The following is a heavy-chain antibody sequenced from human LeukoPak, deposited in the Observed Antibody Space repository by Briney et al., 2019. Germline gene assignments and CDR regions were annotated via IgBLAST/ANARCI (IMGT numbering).Heavy chain of an antibody. Sequence: PGGSLRLSCSASGFTFSSYAMHWVRQAPGKGLEYVSGISSNGGSVYADSVKGRFTISRDNSKNTLYLQMSSLRTEDAAVYYCVKGERFINYYFDYWGQGTLVTVSS. V-gene: IGHV3-64D*06. CDR1: GFTFSSYA. J-gene: IGHJ4*02. CDR2: ISSNGGS. D-gene: IGHD1-1*01. CDR3: VKGERFINYYFDY.